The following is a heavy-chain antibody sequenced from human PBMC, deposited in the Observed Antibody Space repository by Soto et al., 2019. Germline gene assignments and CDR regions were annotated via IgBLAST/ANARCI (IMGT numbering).Heavy chain of an antibody. CDR1: GGSFSGYY. V-gene: IGHV4-34*01. J-gene: IGHJ4*02. CDR2: INHSGST. D-gene: IGHD2-2*01. Sequence: SETLSLTCAVYGGSFSGYYCSWIRQPPGKGLEWIGEINHSGSTNYNPSLKSRVTISVDTSKNQFSLKLSSVTAADTAVYYCARVPLKTKLTKGYFDYWGQGTLVTLSS. CDR3: ARVPLKTKLTKGYFDY.